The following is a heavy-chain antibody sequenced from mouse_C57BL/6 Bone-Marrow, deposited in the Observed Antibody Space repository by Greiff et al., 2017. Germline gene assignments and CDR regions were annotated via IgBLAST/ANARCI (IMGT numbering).Heavy chain of an antibody. CDR1: GFNIKDDY. CDR2: IDPENGDT. CDR3: TTGNYLAWFAY. J-gene: IGHJ3*01. Sequence: EVKLEESGAELVRPGASVKLSCTASGFNIKDDYMHWVKQRPEQGLEWIGWIDPENGDTESASKFQGKATITADTSSNTAYLQLSSLTSEDTAVYYCTTGNYLAWFAYWGQGTLVTVSA. V-gene: IGHV14-4*01. D-gene: IGHD5-5*01.